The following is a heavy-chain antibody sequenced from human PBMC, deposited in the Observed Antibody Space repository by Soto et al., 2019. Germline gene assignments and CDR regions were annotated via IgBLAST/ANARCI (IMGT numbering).Heavy chain of an antibody. V-gene: IGHV3-30-3*01. CDR2: ISYDGSNK. CDR3: ARGGDIVVVVAATCLDY. D-gene: IGHD2-15*01. CDR1: GFTFSSYA. Sequence: PGGSLRLSCAASGFTFSSYAMHWVRQAPGKGLEWVAVISYDGSNKYYADSVKGRFTISRDNSKNTLYLQMNSLRAEDTAVYYCARGGDIVVVVAATCLDYWGQGTMVTVSS. J-gene: IGHJ4*02.